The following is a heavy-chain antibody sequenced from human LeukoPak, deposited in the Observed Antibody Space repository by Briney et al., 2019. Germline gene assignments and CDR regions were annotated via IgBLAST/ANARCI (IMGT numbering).Heavy chain of an antibody. J-gene: IGHJ5*02. CDR1: GYTFTSYG. D-gene: IGHD3-9*01. V-gene: IGHV1-18*01. Sequence: GASVKVSCKASGYTFTSYGISWVRQAPGQGLEWMGWISAYNGITNYAQKLQGRVTMTTDTSTSTAYMELRSLRSDDTAGYYCARGAVLRYFDWLLATVDPWGQGTLVTVSS. CDR3: ARGAVLRYFDWLLATVDP. CDR2: ISAYNGIT.